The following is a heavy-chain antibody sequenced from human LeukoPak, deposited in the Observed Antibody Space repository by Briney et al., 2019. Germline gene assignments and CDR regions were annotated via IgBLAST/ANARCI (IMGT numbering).Heavy chain of an antibody. V-gene: IGHV4-59*08. D-gene: IGHD2-15*01. J-gene: IGHJ3*02. CDR2: IYYSGST. CDR3: ARHRNSGGTDAFDI. CDR1: GGSISSYY. Sequence: PSETLSLTCTVSGGSISSYYWSWIRQPPGKGLEWSGYIYYSGSTNYNPSLKSRVTISVDTSKNQFSLKLSPVTAADTAVYYCARHRNSGGTDAFDIWGQGTMVTVPS.